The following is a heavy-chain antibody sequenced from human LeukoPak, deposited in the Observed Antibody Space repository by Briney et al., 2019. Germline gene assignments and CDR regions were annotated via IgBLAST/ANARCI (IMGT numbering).Heavy chain of an antibody. CDR1: GFPFSSYA. D-gene: IGHD3-22*01. J-gene: IGHJ4*02. CDR2: ISGDGGTT. V-gene: IGHV3-23*01. Sequence: RSLRLSCVASGFPFSSYAMSWVRQAPGKGLECVSVISGDGGTTHYADFVKGRFTISRDNSKNTLYLQMNSLRAEDTAVYYCVRDDDRPDNGLDYWGQGTLVTVSS. CDR3: VRDDDRPDNGLDY.